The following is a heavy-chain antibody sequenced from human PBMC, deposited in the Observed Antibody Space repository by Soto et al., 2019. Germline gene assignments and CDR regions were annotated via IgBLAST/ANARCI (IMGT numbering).Heavy chain of an antibody. J-gene: IGHJ4*02. Sequence: EVQLLESGGGLVQVGKSLRLSCATSGFTLRSYGINWVRQAPGKGLEWVSGISSGAGNRYYADSVKGRFTISRDTSKNTVVLELNSVRGEDTAIYYCARSPPYSGFDSWGQGALVTVSA. CDR3: ARSPPYSGFDS. D-gene: IGHD2-15*01. V-gene: IGHV3-23*01. CDR1: GFTLRSYG. CDR2: ISSGAGNR.